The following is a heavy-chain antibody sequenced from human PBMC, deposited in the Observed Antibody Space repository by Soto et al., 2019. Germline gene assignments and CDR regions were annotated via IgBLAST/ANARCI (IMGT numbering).Heavy chain of an antibody. Sequence: GGSLRLSCAASGFTFDDYAMHWVRQAPGKGLEWVSGISWNSGSIGYADSVKGRFTISRDNAKNSLYLQMNSLRAEDTALYYCAKDKSRRQLLYAFDIWGQGTMVTVSS. CDR3: AKDKSRRQLLYAFDI. D-gene: IGHD2-2*01. J-gene: IGHJ3*02. CDR2: ISWNSGSI. CDR1: GFTFDDYA. V-gene: IGHV3-9*01.